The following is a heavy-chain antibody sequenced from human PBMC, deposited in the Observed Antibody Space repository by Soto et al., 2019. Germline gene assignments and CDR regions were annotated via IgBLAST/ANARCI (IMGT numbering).Heavy chain of an antibody. CDR3: ASAALWFGESNYGMDV. CDR2: INAGNGNT. J-gene: IGHJ6*02. D-gene: IGHD3-10*01. Sequence: GASVKVSWRASGYTFTSYAMHWVRQAPGQRLEWMGWINAGNGNTKYSQKFQGRVTITRDTSASTAYMELSSLRSEDTAVYYCASAALWFGESNYGMDVWGQGTTVTVSS. CDR1: GYTFTSYA. V-gene: IGHV1-3*01.